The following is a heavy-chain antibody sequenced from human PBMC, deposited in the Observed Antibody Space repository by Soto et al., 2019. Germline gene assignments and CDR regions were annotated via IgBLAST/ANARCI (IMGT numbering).Heavy chain of an antibody. CDR3: AKRSGYQGAHYFDY. CDR1: GLTISSYA. D-gene: IGHD5-12*01. Sequence: PGRPLRLSSAASGLTISSYAMSRIRQDRGKGLEWVSAISGSGGSTYYADSVEGRFTISRDNSKNTLYVQMNSLRGEDTAVYYCAKRSGYQGAHYFDYWGQGTLVTVSS. CDR2: ISGSGGST. J-gene: IGHJ4*02. V-gene: IGHV3-23*01.